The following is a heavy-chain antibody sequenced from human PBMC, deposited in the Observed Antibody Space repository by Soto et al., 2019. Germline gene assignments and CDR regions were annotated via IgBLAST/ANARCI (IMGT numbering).Heavy chain of an antibody. D-gene: IGHD1-26*01. J-gene: IGHJ3*02. V-gene: IGHV3-21*01. CDR1: GFTFSSYS. CDR2: ISSSSSYI. Sequence: EVQLVESGGGLVKPGGSLRLSCAASGFTFSSYSMNWVRQAPGKGLEWVSSISSSSSYIYYADSVKGRFTISRDNAKNSLYLQMNSLRAEDTAVYYCARNLLDGLSAFDIWGQGTMVTVSS. CDR3: ARNLLDGLSAFDI.